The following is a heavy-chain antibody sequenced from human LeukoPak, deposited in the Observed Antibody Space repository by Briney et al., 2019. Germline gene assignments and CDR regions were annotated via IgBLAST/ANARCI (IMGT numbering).Heavy chain of an antibody. J-gene: IGHJ3*02. CDR1: GGTFGRYA. Sequence: SVKVSCKASGGTFGRYAITWVRQAPGQRLEWMGGVSPIYGTSDYAQRFQGRVTISADESTSTAFLEVRSLRSEDTAGYYCARDCSGGRCYGAFDIWGQGTLVIVSS. D-gene: IGHD2-15*01. V-gene: IGHV1-69*01. CDR3: ARDCSGGRCYGAFDI. CDR2: VSPIYGTS.